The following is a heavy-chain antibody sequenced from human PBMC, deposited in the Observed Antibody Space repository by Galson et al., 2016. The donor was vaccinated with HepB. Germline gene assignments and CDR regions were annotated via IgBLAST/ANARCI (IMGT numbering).Heavy chain of an antibody. CDR2: INTNGGST. V-gene: IGHV3-64*01. CDR1: GFTFSAYS. J-gene: IGHJ4*02. CDR3: AREGGHNYRYTDY. Sequence: SLRLSCAASGFTFSAYSMQWVRQAPGKGLEYVSHINTNGGSTFYANSVRGRFTLSRDNSKNTLYLQMGGLTAEDMAVYYCAREGGHNYRYTDYWGQGTLVTVYS. D-gene: IGHD3-16*02.